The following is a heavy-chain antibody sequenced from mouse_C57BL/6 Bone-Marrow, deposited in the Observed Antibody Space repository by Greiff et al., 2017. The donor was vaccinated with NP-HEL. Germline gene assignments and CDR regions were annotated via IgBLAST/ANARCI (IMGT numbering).Heavy chain of an antibody. CDR1: GFTFSSYA. Sequence: DVHLVESGGGLVKPGGSLKLSCAASGFTFSSYAMYWVRQTPEKRLEWVATISDGGSYTYYPDNVKGRVTIPRDNAKNNLYLQMSHLKSEDTAMYYCARVLLTEVGYWGQGTTLTVSS. J-gene: IGHJ2*01. CDR3: ARVLLTEVGY. CDR2: ISDGGSYT. D-gene: IGHD4-1*01. V-gene: IGHV5-4*01.